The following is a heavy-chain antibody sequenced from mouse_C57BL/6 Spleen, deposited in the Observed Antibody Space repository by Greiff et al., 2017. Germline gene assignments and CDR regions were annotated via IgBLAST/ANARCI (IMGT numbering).Heavy chain of an antibody. Sequence: EVKLMESGGGLVKPGGSLKLSCAASGFTFSDYGMHWVRQAPEKGLEWVAYISSGSSTIYYADTVKGRFTISRDNAKNTLFLQMTSLRSEDTAMYYCARRYGSSSYYYAMDYWGQGTSVTVSS. J-gene: IGHJ4*01. D-gene: IGHD1-1*01. V-gene: IGHV5-17*01. CDR2: ISSGSSTI. CDR1: GFTFSDYG. CDR3: ARRYGSSSYYYAMDY.